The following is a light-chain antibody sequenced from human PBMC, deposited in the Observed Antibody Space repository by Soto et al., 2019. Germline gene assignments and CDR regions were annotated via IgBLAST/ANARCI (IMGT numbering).Light chain of an antibody. V-gene: IGKV4-1*01. CDR1: QSVLYSSNNKNY. Sequence: DIVMTQSPDSLAVTLGESATINCKSSQSVLYSSNNKNYLAWYQQKPGQPPKLLIYWASTRESGVPDRFSGSGSGTDFTLTISSLQAEDVAIHYCQQYYSTPGAFGPGTKVDIK. CDR3: QQYYSTPGA. CDR2: WAS. J-gene: IGKJ3*01.